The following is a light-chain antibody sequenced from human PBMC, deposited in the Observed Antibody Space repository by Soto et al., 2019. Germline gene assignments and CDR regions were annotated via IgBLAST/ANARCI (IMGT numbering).Light chain of an antibody. V-gene: IGLV1-51*01. CDR1: SSNSWKNH. Sequence: QSVLTQPPSVSAAPGQRVTISCSGSSSNSWKNHVSWYRQLPGTAPKLLIYDNNRRPSGISDRFSGSKSGNTASLTISGLQAEDEADYYCSSYTSSSTLVFGGGTQLTVL. CDR2: DNN. J-gene: IGLJ2*01. CDR3: SSYTSSSTLV.